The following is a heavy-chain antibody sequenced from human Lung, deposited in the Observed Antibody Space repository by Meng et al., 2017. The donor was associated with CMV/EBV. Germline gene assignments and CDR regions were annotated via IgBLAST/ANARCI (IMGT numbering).Heavy chain of an antibody. CDR1: GFTFGDHY. V-gene: IGHV3-72*01. D-gene: IGHD2/OR15-2a*01. Sequence: SGFTFGDHYMDWVRQAPGKGLEWVARSRNKASSYTTEYAASVKGRFTISRDDSKNSLNLQMTSLKTEDTAVYYCARDSTTTRDFDYWGQGTPVTVSS. CDR2: SRNKASSYTT. CDR3: ARDSTTTRDFDY. J-gene: IGHJ4*02.